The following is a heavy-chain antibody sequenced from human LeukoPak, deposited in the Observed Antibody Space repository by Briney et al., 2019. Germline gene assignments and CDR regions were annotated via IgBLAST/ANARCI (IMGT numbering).Heavy chain of an antibody. CDR1: GFTFDDYA. Sequence: GGSLRLSCAASGFTFDDYAMHWARQAPGKGLEWVSLISGDGGSTYYADSVKGRFTISRDNSKNSLYLQMNSLRTEDTALYYCAKAEPPRDGYNNFDYWGQGTLVTVSS. V-gene: IGHV3-43*02. J-gene: IGHJ4*02. CDR2: ISGDGGST. CDR3: AKAEPPRDGYNNFDY. D-gene: IGHD5-24*01.